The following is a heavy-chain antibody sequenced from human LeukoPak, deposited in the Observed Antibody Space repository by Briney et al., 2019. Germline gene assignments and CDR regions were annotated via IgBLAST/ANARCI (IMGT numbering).Heavy chain of an antibody. CDR3: ARDRGADWFDP. Sequence: SQTLSLTCTVSGGSIGNGDYYWSWIRQPPGKGLEWIGYIYYGGTTYYNPSLKSRVTMSVDTSKNQFSLKLESVTAADTAVYYCARDRGADWFDPWGQGTLVTVSS. CDR1: GGSIGNGDYY. J-gene: IGHJ5*02. V-gene: IGHV4-30-4*01. CDR2: IYYGGTT.